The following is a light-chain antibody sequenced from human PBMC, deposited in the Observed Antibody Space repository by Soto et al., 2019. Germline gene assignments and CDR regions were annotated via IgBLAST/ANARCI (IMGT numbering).Light chain of an antibody. Sequence: QAVVTQEPSFSVSPGGTVTLTCGLSSGSVSINYFPSWYQQTPGQAPRTLIYRTNTRSSGVPDRYSGSILGNKAALTITGAQADDESDYYCVLYMGNGISVFGGGTQLTVL. CDR2: RTN. CDR3: VLYMGNGISV. J-gene: IGLJ3*02. CDR1: SGSVSINYF. V-gene: IGLV8-61*01.